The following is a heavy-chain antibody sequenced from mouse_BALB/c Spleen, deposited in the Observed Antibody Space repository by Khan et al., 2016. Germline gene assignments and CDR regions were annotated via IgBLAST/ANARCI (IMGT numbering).Heavy chain of an antibody. V-gene: IGHV1S136*01. CDR3: ASRYAEAWFAY. J-gene: IGHJ3*01. Sequence: VQLQQSGPELVKPGASVKMSCKASGYTFTSYVMHWVKQKPGQGLEWIGYINPYNDGTKYNEKFKGKATLTSDKSSSTAYMELSSLTSEDSAVYYCASRYAEAWFAYWGQGTLVAVSA. CDR1: GYTFTSYV. D-gene: IGHD2-14*01. CDR2: INPYNDGT.